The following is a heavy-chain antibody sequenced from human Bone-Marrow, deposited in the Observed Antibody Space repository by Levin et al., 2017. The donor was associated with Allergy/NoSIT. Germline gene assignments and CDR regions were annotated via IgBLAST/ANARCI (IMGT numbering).Heavy chain of an antibody. D-gene: IGHD1-1*01. CDR3: TTETFRANWYLND. CDR2: IRSNADGGTT. Sequence: TGGSLRLSCVASGFTFSHAWMSWVRQVPGKGLDWVARIRSNADGGTTHYAAPVKDRFTISRDDLRDTVYLQMDGLKSEDSALYYCTTETFRANWYLNDWGRGTLVTVSS. V-gene: IGHV3-15*01. CDR1: GFTFSHAW. J-gene: IGHJ4*02.